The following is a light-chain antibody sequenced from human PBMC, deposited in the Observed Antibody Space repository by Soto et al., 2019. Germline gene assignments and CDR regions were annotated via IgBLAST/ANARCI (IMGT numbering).Light chain of an antibody. CDR2: GNN. V-gene: IGLV1-40*01. Sequence: QSVLTQPPSVSGAPGQRVTISCTGSSSSIGAVYDVHWYHQLPGAAPKLLVSGNNNRPSGVPDRFSASKSGTSASLAITGLQTEDEAQYYCQSYDSRLTAYVFGTGTKLTVL. CDR3: QSYDSRLTAYV. CDR1: SSSIGAVYD. J-gene: IGLJ1*01.